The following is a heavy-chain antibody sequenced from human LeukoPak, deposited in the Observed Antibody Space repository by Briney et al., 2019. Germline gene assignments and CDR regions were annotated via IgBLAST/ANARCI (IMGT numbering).Heavy chain of an antibody. Sequence: PSETLSLTCTVSGGSMSSYYWTWIRQPPGKGLEWIGYIFYIGTTNYNPSLKSRVTISVDTSNNQFSLKLSSVTAADTAVYYCARLSTGGYGMDVWGQGTTVTVSS. CDR1: GGSMSSYY. V-gene: IGHV4-59*08. J-gene: IGHJ6*02. CDR3: ARLSTGGYGMDV. D-gene: IGHD3-10*01. CDR2: IFYIGTT.